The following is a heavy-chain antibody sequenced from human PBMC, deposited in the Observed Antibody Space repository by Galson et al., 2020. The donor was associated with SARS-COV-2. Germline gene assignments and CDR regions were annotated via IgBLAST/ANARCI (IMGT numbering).Heavy chain of an antibody. D-gene: IGHD2-21*02. J-gene: IGHJ4*02. CDR1: GYSFTTHW. CDR3: ARRQPGYCGGDCITGASEPIDS. Sequence: GESLKISCKASGYSFTTHWIGWVRQMPGKGLEWMGIIYPRDSDTRYSPTFQGQVTISVDKSINTAYLQWNTLKASDTAVYYCARRQPGYCGGDCITGASEPIDSWGQGTLVVVFS. CDR2: IYPRDSDT. V-gene: IGHV5-51*01.